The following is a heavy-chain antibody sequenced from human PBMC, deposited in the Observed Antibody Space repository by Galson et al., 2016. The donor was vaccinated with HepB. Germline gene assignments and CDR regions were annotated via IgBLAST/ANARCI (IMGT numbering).Heavy chain of an antibody. Sequence: SLRLSCAASGFIFSGSAMHWVRQAPGKGLEWVAFVSYDGSKKYYADSVKGRLTISRDNSRNTVYLQMNSLRAEDTAVYYCAKETGVSSPIGYFEYWGQGSLVTVSS. J-gene: IGHJ1*01. V-gene: IGHV3-30*18. CDR1: GFIFSGSA. CDR3: AKETGVSSPIGYFEY. CDR2: VSYDGSKK. D-gene: IGHD2-8*02.